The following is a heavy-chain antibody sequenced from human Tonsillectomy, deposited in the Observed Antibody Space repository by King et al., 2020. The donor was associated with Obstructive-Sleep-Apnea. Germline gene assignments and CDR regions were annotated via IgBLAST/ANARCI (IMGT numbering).Heavy chain of an antibody. V-gene: IGHV4-39*07. CDR2: IYYSGST. CDR3: AGEKGELLSEWFSRPIDY. D-gene: IGHD3-10*01. J-gene: IGHJ4*02. CDR1: GDSISSSSYY. Sequence: MQLQESGPGLVKPSETLSLTCTVSGDSISSSSYYWGWIRQPPGKGLEWIGSIYYSGSTYFNPSLKSRVSISLDMSKNQFSLRLSSVTAADTAVYHCAGEKGELLSEWFSRPIDYWGQGTLVTVSS.